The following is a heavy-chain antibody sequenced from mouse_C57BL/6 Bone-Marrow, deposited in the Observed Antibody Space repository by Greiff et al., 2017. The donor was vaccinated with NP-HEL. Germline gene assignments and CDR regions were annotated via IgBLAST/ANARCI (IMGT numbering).Heavy chain of an antibody. Sequence: DVQLQESGAELVRPGASVKLSCTASGFNIKDDYMHWVKQRPEQGLEWIGWIDPENGDTEYASKFQGKATITADTSSNTAYLQLSSLTSEDTAVYYCTTNYGSIAMDYWGQGTSVTVSS. D-gene: IGHD1-1*01. J-gene: IGHJ4*01. CDR1: GFNIKDDY. CDR2: IDPENGDT. V-gene: IGHV14-4*01. CDR3: TTNYGSIAMDY.